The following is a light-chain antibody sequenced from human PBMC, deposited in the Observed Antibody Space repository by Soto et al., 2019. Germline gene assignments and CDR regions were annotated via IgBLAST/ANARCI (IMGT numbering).Light chain of an antibody. V-gene: IGKV3-20*01. CDR1: QSISGNY. J-gene: IGKJ5*01. CDR2: GAS. CDR3: QQYGTLVT. Sequence: EIVLTQSPCTLSLSPGEGAALSCRSSQSISGNYLAWYQQKPGQPPSLLIYGASNRATGIPERCSGSGSGTDFTLTSSILEPQYSAIYYCQQYGTLVTFGQGTRLDIK.